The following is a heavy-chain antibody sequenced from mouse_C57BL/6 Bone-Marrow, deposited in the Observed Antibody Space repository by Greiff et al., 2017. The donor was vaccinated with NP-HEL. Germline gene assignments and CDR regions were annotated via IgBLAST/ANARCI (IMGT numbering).Heavy chain of an antibody. CDR1: GFTFSSYA. CDR2: ISDGGSYT. V-gene: IGHV5-4*03. CDR3: ARGYYGAMDY. Sequence: EVMLVESGGGLVKPGGSLKLSCAASGFTFSSYAMSWVRQTPEKRLEWVATISDGGSYTYYPDNVKSRFTISRDNAKNNLYLQMSHLKSEDTAMYYCARGYYGAMDYWGQGTSVTVSS. D-gene: IGHD1-1*01. J-gene: IGHJ4*01.